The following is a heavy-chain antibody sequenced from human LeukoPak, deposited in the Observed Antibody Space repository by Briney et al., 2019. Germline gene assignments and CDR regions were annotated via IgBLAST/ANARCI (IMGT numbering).Heavy chain of an antibody. V-gene: IGHV3-9*01. CDR2: ISWDSGSI. Sequence: GGSLRLSCAASGFSFHKYSLYWVRQAPGKGLEWVSGISWDSGSIGYADSVQDRFTISRDNAKNSLYLQMNSLRPEDTGLYYCAKDTVEMGLGYGMGVWGQGTTVTVSS. J-gene: IGHJ6*02. CDR3: AKDTVEMGLGYGMGV. CDR1: GFSFHKYS. D-gene: IGHD1-26*01.